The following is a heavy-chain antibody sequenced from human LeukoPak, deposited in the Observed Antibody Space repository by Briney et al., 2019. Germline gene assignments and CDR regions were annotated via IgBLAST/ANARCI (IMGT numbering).Heavy chain of an antibody. V-gene: IGHV3-21*01. Sequence: GGSLRLSCAASGFTFSSYSMNWVRQAPGKGLEWVSSISSSSSYIYYADSVKGRFTISRDNAKNSLYLQMNSLRAEDTAVYYCARDPRNGATTGGYWGQGTLVTVSS. CDR2: ISSSSSYI. CDR3: ARDPRNGATTGGY. D-gene: IGHD1-26*01. CDR1: GFTFSSYS. J-gene: IGHJ4*02.